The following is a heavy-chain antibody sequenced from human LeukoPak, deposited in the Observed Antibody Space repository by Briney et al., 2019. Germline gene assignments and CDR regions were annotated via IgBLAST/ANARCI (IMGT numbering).Heavy chain of an antibody. J-gene: IGHJ4*02. CDR3: ARDRHYYGSGSYYSHFDY. D-gene: IGHD3-10*01. CDR1: GGTFSSYA. V-gene: IGHV1-69*05. CDR2: IIPIFGTA. Sequence: SVKVSCKASGGTFSSYAISWVRQAPGEGLEWMGGIIPIFGTANYAQKFQGRVTITTDESTSTAYMELSSLRSEDTAVYYCARDRHYYGSGSYYSHFDYWGQGTLVTVSS.